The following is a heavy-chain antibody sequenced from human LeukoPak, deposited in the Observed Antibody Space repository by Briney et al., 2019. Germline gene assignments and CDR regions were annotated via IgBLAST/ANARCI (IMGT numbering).Heavy chain of an antibody. CDR2: IIPIFGTA. CDR3: ARGSDVAFWYYYYMDV. J-gene: IGHJ6*03. CDR1: GGTFSSYA. Sequence: GASVKVSCKASGGTFSSYAISWVRQAPGQGLEWMGGIIPIFGTANYAQKFQGRVTITADESTSTAYMELSSLRSEDTAVYYCARGSDVAFWYYYYMDVWGKGTTVTISS. V-gene: IGHV1-69*13. D-gene: IGHD2-15*01.